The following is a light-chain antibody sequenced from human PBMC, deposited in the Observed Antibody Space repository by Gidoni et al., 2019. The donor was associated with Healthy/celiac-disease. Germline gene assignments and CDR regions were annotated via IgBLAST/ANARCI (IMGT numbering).Light chain of an antibody. Sequence: ELALTQSPGTLSLSPGERATLTCRASQSVSSSYLAWYQQKPGQAPRLRIYGASSRATGIPDRFGGSGSGTDFTLTISRLEPEDFAVYYCQQYGSSFGGGTKVEIK. V-gene: IGKV3-20*01. CDR1: QSVSSSY. J-gene: IGKJ4*01. CDR3: QQYGSS. CDR2: GAS.